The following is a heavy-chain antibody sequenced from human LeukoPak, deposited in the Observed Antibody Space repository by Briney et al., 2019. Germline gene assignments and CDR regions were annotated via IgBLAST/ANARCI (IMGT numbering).Heavy chain of an antibody. V-gene: IGHV3-23*01. J-gene: IGHJ4*02. D-gene: IGHD3-3*01. CDR3: AKVPPLDYDFWSGSHGGFSY. CDR1: GFTFSSYA. CDR2: ISGSGDST. Sequence: GGSLRLSCAASGFTFSSYAMSWVRQAPGKGLEWVSAISGSGDSTYYADSVKGRFTSSRDNSKNTLYLQMNSLRAEDTAVYYCAKVPPLDYDFWSGSHGGFSYWGQGTLVTVSS.